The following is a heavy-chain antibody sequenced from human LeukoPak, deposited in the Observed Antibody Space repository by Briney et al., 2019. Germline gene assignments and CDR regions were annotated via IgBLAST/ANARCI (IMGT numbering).Heavy chain of an antibody. V-gene: IGHV3-9*01. CDR3: AKDLGAAYYYGMDV. J-gene: IGHJ6*02. Sequence: QPGRSLRLSCAASGFTFDDYAMHWVRHAPGKGLEWVSGISWNSGSIGYADSVKGRFTIPRDNAKNSLYLQMNSLRAEDTALYYCAKDLGAAYYYGMDVWGQGTTVTVSS. CDR2: ISWNSGSI. D-gene: IGHD2-15*01. CDR1: GFTFDDYA.